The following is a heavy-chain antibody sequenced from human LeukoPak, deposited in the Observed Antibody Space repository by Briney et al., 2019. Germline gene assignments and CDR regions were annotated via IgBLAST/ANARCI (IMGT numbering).Heavy chain of an antibody. J-gene: IGHJ5*02. CDR2: IWYDGSRK. V-gene: IGHV3-33*01. CDR3: ARDRSSRVYDL. D-gene: IGHD5/OR15-5a*01. CDR1: GLTFSNYG. Sequence: GRSLRLSCVASGLTFSNYGMHWVRQAPGKGLEWVAVIWYDGSRKYYAGSVKGRFSISRDNSKNTLYLQMNSLRAEDTAVYYCARDRSSRVYDLWGQGILVTVSS.